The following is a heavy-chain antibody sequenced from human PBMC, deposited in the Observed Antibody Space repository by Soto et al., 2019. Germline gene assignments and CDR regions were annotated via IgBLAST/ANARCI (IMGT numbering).Heavy chain of an antibody. D-gene: IGHD3-22*01. J-gene: IGHJ3*02. CDR3: AKYVRDYDDETFDI. CDR1: GFTFNNYG. Sequence: QVQLVESGGGVVQPGRSLRLSCAASGFTFNNYGMHWVRQAPGKGLEWVVVISHDGSKKYYADSVKGRFTISRDNSENTLYLQMNSLRAEDTAVYYCAKYVRDYDDETFDIWGQGTMVTVSS. V-gene: IGHV3-30*18. CDR2: ISHDGSKK.